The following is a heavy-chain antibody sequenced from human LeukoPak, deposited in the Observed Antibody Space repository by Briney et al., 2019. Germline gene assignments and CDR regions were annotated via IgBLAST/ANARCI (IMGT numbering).Heavy chain of an antibody. D-gene: IGHD6-6*01. Sequence: PSETLSLTCTVSGGSISSYYWSWIRQPAGKGLQWLGRFYTSGSTNYNPSLKSRVTTSVDTSKNQVSLKLTSVTAADTAVYYCARTQYSSSSDYYMDVWGKGTTVTVSS. CDR3: ARTQYSSSSDYYMDV. CDR1: GGSISSYY. CDR2: FYTSGST. J-gene: IGHJ6*03. V-gene: IGHV4-4*07.